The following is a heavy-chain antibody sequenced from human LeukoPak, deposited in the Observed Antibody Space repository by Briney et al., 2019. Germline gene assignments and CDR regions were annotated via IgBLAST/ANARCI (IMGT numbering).Heavy chain of an antibody. CDR3: AREGSDWNYYYYMDV. CDR1: GFTFSSYW. CDR2: IKQDGSEK. Sequence: PGGSLRLSCAASGFTFSSYWMSWVHQAPGKGLEWVANIKQDGSEKYYVDSVKGRFTISRDNAKNSLYLQMNSLRAEDTAVYYCAREGSDWNYYYYMDVWGKGTTVTISS. D-gene: IGHD6-19*01. V-gene: IGHV3-7*01. J-gene: IGHJ6*03.